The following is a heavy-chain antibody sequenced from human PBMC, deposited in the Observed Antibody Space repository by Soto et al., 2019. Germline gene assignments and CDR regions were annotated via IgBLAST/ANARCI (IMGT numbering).Heavy chain of an antibody. Sequence: QAQLVQSGAEVKKPGASVKVSCEASGYTFTSYYIHWVRQAPGQGLEWMGWINPDSGDTKYAQKFRGRVTMTRDTSITTAYMEEQMLTSDDTAVYYCARQLAYCGGDCFTEPVDYWGQGTLVTVST. CDR1: GYTFTSYY. J-gene: IGHJ4*02. CDR3: ARQLAYCGGDCFTEPVDY. CDR2: INPDSGDT. V-gene: IGHV1-2*02. D-gene: IGHD2-21*02.